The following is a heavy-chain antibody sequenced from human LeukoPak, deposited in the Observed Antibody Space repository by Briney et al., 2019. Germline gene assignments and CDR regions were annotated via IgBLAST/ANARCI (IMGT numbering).Heavy chain of an antibody. CDR2: IESDESIR. J-gene: IGHJ4*02. Sequence: GSLRLSCAASGLTFRRYGMHWVRQTPGKGLEWVAFIESDESIRQYADLVKGRFTISRDNAQNSLYLQMNSLRAEDTAVYYCARDDIANGDLDYLDFWGQGTLVTVSS. CDR1: GLTFRRYG. D-gene: IGHD4-17*01. V-gene: IGHV3-30*12. CDR3: ARDDIANGDLDYLDF.